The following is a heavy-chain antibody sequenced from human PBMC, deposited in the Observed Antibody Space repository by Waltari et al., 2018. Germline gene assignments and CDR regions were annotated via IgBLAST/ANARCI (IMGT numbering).Heavy chain of an antibody. D-gene: IGHD1-26*01. CDR1: GYTFTSYD. CDR2: MNPNSGNT. Sequence: QVQLVQSGAEVKKPGASVKVSCKASGYTFTSYDINWVRQANGQGLEWMGWMNPNSGNTGYAQKFQGRVTMTRNTSISTAYMELSSLRSEDTAVYYCARRRRTLVGATDAFDIWGQGTMVTVSS. V-gene: IGHV1-8*02. J-gene: IGHJ3*02. CDR3: ARRRRTLVGATDAFDI.